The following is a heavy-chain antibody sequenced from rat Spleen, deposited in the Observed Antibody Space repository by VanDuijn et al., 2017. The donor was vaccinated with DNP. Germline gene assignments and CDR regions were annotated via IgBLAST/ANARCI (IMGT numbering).Heavy chain of an antibody. Sequence: EVQLVESGGDLVQPGRSLKLSCAASGFNFNDYWMGWVRQAPGKGLEWIGEISKDGSSINYTPSLKDKFTISRDNVQSTLYLQMSKLGSEDTAIYSCARHNNFYAMDAWGKGTSVTVSS. J-gene: IGHJ4*01. CDR1: GFNFNDYW. CDR2: ISKDGSSI. CDR3: ARHNNFYAMDA. V-gene: IGHV4-2*01. D-gene: IGHD1-10*01.